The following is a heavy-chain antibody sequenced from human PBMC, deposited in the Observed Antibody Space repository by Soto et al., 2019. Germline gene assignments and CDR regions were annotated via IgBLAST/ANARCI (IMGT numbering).Heavy chain of an antibody. CDR1: GGSVSSGSYY. CDR2: MSHSGGT. D-gene: IGHD1-1*01. V-gene: IGHV4-34*01. CDR3: ARVERGTATTVVDAFDI. J-gene: IGHJ3*02. Sequence: QVELQQWAAGLLKPSETLSLTCAVYGGSVSSGSYYWSWIRQPPGKGLEWIGEMSHSGGTHFNPSLKSRVTITVDTSKNQFCLKMSFVTAADTALYYCARVERGTATTVVDAFDIWGPGTMVTVSS.